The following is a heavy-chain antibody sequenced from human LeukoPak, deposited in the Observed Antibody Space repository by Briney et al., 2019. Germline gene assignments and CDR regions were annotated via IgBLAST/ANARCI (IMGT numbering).Heavy chain of an antibody. D-gene: IGHD3-10*01. Sequence: PSETLSLTCAVYGGSFSGYYWSWIRQPPGKGLEWIGEINHSGSTNYNPSLKSRVTISVDTSKNQFSLKLSSVTAADTAVYYCARWAMVRGVKSRVFDYWGQGTLVTVSS. CDR2: INHSGST. CDR1: GGSFSGYY. V-gene: IGHV4-34*01. CDR3: ARWAMVRGVKSRVFDY. J-gene: IGHJ4*02.